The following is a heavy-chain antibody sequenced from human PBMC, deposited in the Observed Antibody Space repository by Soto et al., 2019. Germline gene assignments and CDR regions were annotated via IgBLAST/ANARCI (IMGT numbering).Heavy chain of an antibody. V-gene: IGHV3-15*01. J-gene: IGHJ6*02. CDR1: GFTFSNAW. D-gene: IGHD5-18*01. CDR3: TTDPEYSYGPHYYYYGMDV. Sequence: PGGSLRLSCAASGFTFSNAWMSWFRQAPGKGLEWVGRIKSKTDGGTTDYAAPVKGRFTISRDDSKNTLYLQMNSLKTEDTAVYYCTTDPEYSYGPHYYYYGMDVWGQGTTVTVSS. CDR2: IKSKTDGGTT.